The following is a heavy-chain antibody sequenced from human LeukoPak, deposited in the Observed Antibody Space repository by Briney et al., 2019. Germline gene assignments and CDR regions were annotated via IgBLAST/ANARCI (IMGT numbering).Heavy chain of an antibody. J-gene: IGHJ4*02. CDR1: GFTFSSYG. V-gene: IGHV3-30*02. CDR2: IRYDGSNK. D-gene: IGHD3-9*01. CDR3: AKDPMRHYDILTGYYFDY. Sequence: PGGSLRLSCAASGFTFSSYGMHWVCQAPGKGLEWVAFIRYDGSNKYYADSVKGRFTISGDNSKNTLYLQMNSLRSEDTAVYYCAKDPMRHYDILTGYYFDYWGQGTLVTVSS.